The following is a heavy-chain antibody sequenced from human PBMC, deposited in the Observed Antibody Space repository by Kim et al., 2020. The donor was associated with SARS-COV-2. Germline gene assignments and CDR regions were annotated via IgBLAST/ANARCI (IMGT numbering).Heavy chain of an antibody. D-gene: IGHD1-26*01. CDR3: ARGTVGATPPYYYYGMDV. J-gene: IGHJ6*02. CDR1: GFTFSSYD. CDR2: IGTAGDT. Sequence: GGSLRLSCAASGFTFSSYDMHWVRQATGKGLEWVSAIGTAGDTYYPGSVKGRFTISRENAKNSLYLQMNSLRAGDTAVYYCARGTVGATPPYYYYGMDVWGQGTTVTVSS. V-gene: IGHV3-13*01.